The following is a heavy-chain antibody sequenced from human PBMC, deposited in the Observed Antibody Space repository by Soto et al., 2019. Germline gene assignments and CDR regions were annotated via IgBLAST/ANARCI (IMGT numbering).Heavy chain of an antibody. CDR3: ARNRRETGDFDY. CDR1: GYTFTNYD. D-gene: IGHD7-27*01. Sequence: QVQLVQSGAEVKKPGASVKVSCKTSGYTFTNYDINWVRQATGQGLEWLGWMNPNSGDTGYAQKLQGRLTMTRNTAISTAYMELSSLKSEDTAVYYCARNRRETGDFDYWGQGTLVTVSS. V-gene: IGHV1-8*01. J-gene: IGHJ4*02. CDR2: MNPNSGDT.